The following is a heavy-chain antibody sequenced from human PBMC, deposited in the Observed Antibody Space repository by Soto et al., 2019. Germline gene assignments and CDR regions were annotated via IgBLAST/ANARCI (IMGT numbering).Heavy chain of an antibody. CDR3: ARLGGYCTITSCYGYYGMDV. CDR1: GGSFSGYI. D-gene: IGHD2-2*01. Sequence: SETLSLTCDVYGGSFSGYIWTWIRQTPGKGLQWIGQINHSGSANYNPSLRSRVTISVHTSNSQFSLELSSVTAADTAVYYFARLGGYCTITSCYGYYGMDVWGQGTTVTVSS. J-gene: IGHJ6*02. V-gene: IGHV4-34*01. CDR2: INHSGSA.